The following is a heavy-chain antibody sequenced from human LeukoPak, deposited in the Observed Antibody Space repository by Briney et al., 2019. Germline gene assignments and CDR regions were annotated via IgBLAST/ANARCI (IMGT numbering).Heavy chain of an antibody. V-gene: IGHV3-74*03. CDR2: INNDGSSS. J-gene: IGHJ6*02. CDR1: GFTFSSYW. CDR3: ATGQGDGMDV. Sequence: AAGTLRFSCAAYGFTFSSYWMHWVRHAPGKGLVWVSRINNDGSSSTYADSVKGRFTISRDNAKNTLYVQVNILRAEDTAVYYCATGQGDGMDVWGQGTTVTVSS. D-gene: IGHD1-14*01.